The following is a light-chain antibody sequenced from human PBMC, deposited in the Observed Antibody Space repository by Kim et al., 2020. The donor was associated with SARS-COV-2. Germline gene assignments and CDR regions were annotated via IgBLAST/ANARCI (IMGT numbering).Light chain of an antibody. CDR2: DAS. J-gene: IGKJ1*01. Sequence: DIQMTQSPSTLSASVGDRVTITCRASQSISSWLAWYQQKPGKAPKLQIYDASSLESGVPSRFSGSGSGTEFTLTISSLQPDDFATYYCQQYNSYPLVTFGQGTKVDIK. CDR3: QQYNSYPLVT. CDR1: QSISSW. V-gene: IGKV1-5*01.